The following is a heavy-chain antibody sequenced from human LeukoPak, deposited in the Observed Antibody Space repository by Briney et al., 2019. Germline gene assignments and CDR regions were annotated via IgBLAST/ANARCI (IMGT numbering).Heavy chain of an antibody. CDR2: IYPGDSDT. D-gene: IGHD5-18*01. Sequence: TGESLRISCKGSGYIFINYWIGWVRQMPGKGLEWMGIIYPGDSDTRYSPSFQGQVTISADKSITTAYLQWSSLKASDTAVYYCAKSQPNQFYGYDYWGQGTLVTVSS. V-gene: IGHV5-51*01. CDR3: AKSQPNQFYGYDY. J-gene: IGHJ4*02. CDR1: GYIFINYW.